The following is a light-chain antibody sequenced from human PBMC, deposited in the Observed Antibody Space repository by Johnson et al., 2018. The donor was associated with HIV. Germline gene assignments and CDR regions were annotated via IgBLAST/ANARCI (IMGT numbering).Light chain of an antibody. Sequence: VLTQPPSVSAAPGQKVTISCSGSSSNVGSNYISWYRQLPGTAPKLLIYENNKRPSGIPDRFSGSKSGTSATLGITGLQTGDEADYYCGTWDSSLSAYVFGTGTKVTVL. CDR3: GTWDSSLSAYV. V-gene: IGLV1-51*02. CDR1: SSNVGSNY. CDR2: ENN. J-gene: IGLJ1*01.